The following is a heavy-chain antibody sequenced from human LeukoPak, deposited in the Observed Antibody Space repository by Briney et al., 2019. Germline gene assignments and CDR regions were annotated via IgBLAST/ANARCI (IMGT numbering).Heavy chain of an antibody. CDR3: ARKDFTSGSFSY. V-gene: IGHV3-11*04. CDR1: GFPFTRFY. D-gene: IGHD5-12*01. J-gene: IGHJ4*02. Sequence: PGGSLRLSCAVSGFPFTRFYMSWIRQAPGKGLEWISYIGLSGSPFDNADSVSGRFTISRDNAKNSLYLEMNRLRAEDTAVYYCARKDFTSGSFSYWGQGTLVTVSS. CDR2: IGLSGSPF.